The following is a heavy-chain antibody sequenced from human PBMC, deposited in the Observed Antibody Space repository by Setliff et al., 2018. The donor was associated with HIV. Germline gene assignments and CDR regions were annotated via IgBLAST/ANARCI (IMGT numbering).Heavy chain of an antibody. CDR1: GGSISTYY. CDR3: IIAYSSGWLAPMGFDS. D-gene: IGHD6-19*01. J-gene: IGHJ4*02. Sequence: SETLSLTCTVSGGSISTYYWGWIRQTPEKGLEWIGEINHSGSTHYNPSLKSRATISVDMSKNQFSLRLSSVTAADTAVYYCIIAYSSGWLAPMGFDSWGQGTLVTVSS. V-gene: IGHV4-34*01. CDR2: INHSGST.